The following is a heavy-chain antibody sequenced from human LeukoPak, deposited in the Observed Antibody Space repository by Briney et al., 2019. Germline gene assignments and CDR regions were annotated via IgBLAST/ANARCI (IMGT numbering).Heavy chain of an antibody. J-gene: IGHJ4*02. CDR2: ISGSGGST. Sequence: PGGSLRLSCAASGFTFSSYGMSWVRQAPGKGLEWVSAISGSGGSTYYADSVKGRFTISRDNSKNTLYLQMNSLRAEDTAVYYCAKGPNYYDSSGYYWLENYFDYWGQGTLVTVSS. CDR1: GFTFSSYG. D-gene: IGHD3-22*01. V-gene: IGHV3-23*01. CDR3: AKGPNYYDSSGYYWLENYFDY.